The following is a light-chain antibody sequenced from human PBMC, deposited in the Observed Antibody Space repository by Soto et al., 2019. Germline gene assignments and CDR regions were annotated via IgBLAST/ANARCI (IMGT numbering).Light chain of an antibody. CDR3: QHFTGYPLT. J-gene: IGKJ4*01. V-gene: IGKV1-13*02. Sequence: AIQLTQSPSSLSPSVGDRVTITCRASQAISTSLAWYQVKPGKAHKLLIYGASTLQGGVPSRFRGSGSGTDFTLTISSLQPEDIATYYCQHFTGYPLTFGGGTKVDIK. CDR2: GAS. CDR1: QAISTS.